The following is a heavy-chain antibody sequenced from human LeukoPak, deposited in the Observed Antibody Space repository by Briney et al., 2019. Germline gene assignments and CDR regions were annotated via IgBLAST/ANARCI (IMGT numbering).Heavy chain of an antibody. CDR3: ARHVLAVRGVVGYFDY. Sequence: PSETLSLTCSVSGVSTSSYYWSWIRQSPGKGLEWLGYNYDSGSTNANPSLRSRVTISVDTSKNQFSLKLTSVTAADTAVYYCARHVLAVRGVVGYFDYWSQGTLVTVSS. D-gene: IGHD3-10*01. CDR2: NYDSGST. V-gene: IGHV4-59*08. CDR1: GVSTSSYY. J-gene: IGHJ4*02.